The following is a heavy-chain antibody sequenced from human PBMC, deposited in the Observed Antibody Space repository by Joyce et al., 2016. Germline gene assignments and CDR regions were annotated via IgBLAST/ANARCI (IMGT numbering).Heavy chain of an antibody. D-gene: IGHD3-3*01. CDR2: INHRGRT. J-gene: IGHJ4*02. CDR3: ARGNDYDYWSGYEAHYFDY. CDR1: GCSISSYY. V-gene: IGHV4-59*01. Sequence: QVQLQESGPGLVKPSETLSLSCTVSGCSISSYYWSWIRQPPGKGLEWIGYINHRGRTNYNPSRKSRVTISVDTSKNEFSLKMTSVTAADTAVYYCARGNDYDYWSGYEAHYFDYWGQGTLVTVSS.